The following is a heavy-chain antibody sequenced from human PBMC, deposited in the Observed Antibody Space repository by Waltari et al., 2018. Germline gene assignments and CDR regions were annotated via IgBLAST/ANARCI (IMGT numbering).Heavy chain of an antibody. CDR3: ARVYSSSWHQYYFDY. V-gene: IGHV4-39*07. CDR1: GGSISRSSYY. J-gene: IGHJ4*02. CDR2: IYYSGST. D-gene: IGHD6-13*01. Sequence: QLQLQESGPGLVKPSETLSLTCTVSGGSISRSSYYWGWIRQPPGKGLEWIGSIYYSGSTYYNPSLKSRVTISVDTSKNQFSLKLSSVTAADTAVYYCARVYSSSWHQYYFDYWGQGTLVTVSS.